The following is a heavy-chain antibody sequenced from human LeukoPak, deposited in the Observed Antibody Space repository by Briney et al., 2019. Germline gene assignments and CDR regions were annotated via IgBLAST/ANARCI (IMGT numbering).Heavy chain of an antibody. Sequence: GESLRLSCAASGFSFRIHWMSWVRQAPGNGLEWVANINQDGRKKFYVDSVEGRFTISRDDAKTPLFLQMNSLRVEDTAVYYCAKWMGRDSWGQGTLVTVSS. D-gene: IGHD6-19*01. CDR2: INQDGRKK. CDR1: GFSFRIHW. V-gene: IGHV3-7*01. CDR3: AKWMGRDS. J-gene: IGHJ4*02.